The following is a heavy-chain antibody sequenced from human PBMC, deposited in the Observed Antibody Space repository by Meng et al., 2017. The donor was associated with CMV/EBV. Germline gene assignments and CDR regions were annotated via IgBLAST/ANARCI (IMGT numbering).Heavy chain of an antibody. CDR2: IYYSGST. CDR1: GGSFSGYY. D-gene: IGHD2-2*01. Sequence: SETLSLTCAVYGGSFSGYYWSWIRQPPGKGLEWIGYIYYSGSTNYNPSLKSRVTISVDTSKNQFSLKLSSVTAADTAVYYCARAVVVPAAIDYWGQGTLVTVSS. J-gene: IGHJ4*02. V-gene: IGHV4-59*01. CDR3: ARAVVVPAAIDY.